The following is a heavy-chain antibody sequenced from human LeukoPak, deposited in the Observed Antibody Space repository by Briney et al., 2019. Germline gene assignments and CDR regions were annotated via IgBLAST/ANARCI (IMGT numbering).Heavy chain of an antibody. Sequence: GGSLRLSCAGSGFTFSRHWMSWVRQAPGKGLEWVANIKQDGSEKYYVDSVKGRFTISRDNAKNSLYLQMNSLRAEDTAVYYCARDSPDIVVGWFDPWGQGTLVTVSS. J-gene: IGHJ5*02. V-gene: IGHV3-7*01. CDR3: ARDSPDIVVGWFDP. CDR2: IKQDGSEK. CDR1: GFTFSRHW. D-gene: IGHD2-2*01.